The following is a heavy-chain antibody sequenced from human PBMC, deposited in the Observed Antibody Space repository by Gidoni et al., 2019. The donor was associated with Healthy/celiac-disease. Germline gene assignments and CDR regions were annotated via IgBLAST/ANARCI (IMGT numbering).Heavy chain of an antibody. CDR2: INPNSGGK. J-gene: IGHJ6*02. V-gene: IGHV1-2*02. D-gene: IGHD6-13*01. Sequence: QVQLVQSGAAVKKPGASVTVSCKASGYTFTGYYMHWVRQAPGQGLEWMGWINPNSGGKNYAQKFQGRVTMTRETSISTAYMELSRLRSDDTAVYYCAREPYSSSPLHGMDVWGQGTTVTVSS. CDR3: AREPYSSSPLHGMDV. CDR1: GYTFTGYY.